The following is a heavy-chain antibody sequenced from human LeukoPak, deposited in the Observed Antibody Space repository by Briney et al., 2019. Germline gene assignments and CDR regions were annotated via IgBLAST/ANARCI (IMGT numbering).Heavy chain of an antibody. CDR2: ISSSSSYT. D-gene: IGHD2-2*01. Sequence: GSLKLSCSASGFTFSDYYLSWIRQAPGKGLEWGSYISSSSSYTNYADSVKGRFTISRDNAKNSLYLQMNSLRAEDTAVYYCARVQGYCSSTSCSLWDYWGQGTLVTVSS. V-gene: IGHV3-11*06. CDR3: ARVQGYCSSTSCSLWDY. J-gene: IGHJ4*02. CDR1: GFTFSDYY.